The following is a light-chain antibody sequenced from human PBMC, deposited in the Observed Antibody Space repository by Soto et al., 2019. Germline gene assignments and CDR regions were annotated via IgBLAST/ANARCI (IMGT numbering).Light chain of an antibody. CDR2: GAS. CDR1: QNIRGW. Sequence: DVQMTQSPSTLSASVVDRVTVTCLASQNIRGWLAWYQQKPGQAPKLLIYGASTLERGCPSRLSCSGYGTELTLSINSLQTDDSGTYYCQQYISARTFGHGTKVEVK. J-gene: IGKJ1*01. V-gene: IGKV1-5*03. CDR3: QQYISART.